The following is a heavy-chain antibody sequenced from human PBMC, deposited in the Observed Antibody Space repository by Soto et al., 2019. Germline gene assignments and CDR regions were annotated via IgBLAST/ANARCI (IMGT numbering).Heavy chain of an antibody. Sequence: GGSLRLSCAASGFTFSNAWMNWVRQAPGKGLEWVGRIKSKTDGGTTDYAAPVKGRFTISRDDSKNTLYLQMNSLKTEDTAVYYCTTDQGSYSSGWYVYWGQGTLVTVSS. CDR1: GFTFSNAW. CDR2: IKSKTDGGTT. V-gene: IGHV3-15*07. CDR3: TTDQGSYSSGWYVY. J-gene: IGHJ4*02. D-gene: IGHD6-19*01.